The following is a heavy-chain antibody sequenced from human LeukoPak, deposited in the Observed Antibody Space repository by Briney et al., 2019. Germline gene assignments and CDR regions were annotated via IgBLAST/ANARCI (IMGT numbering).Heavy chain of an antibody. CDR1: RGSIRRDGYH. D-gene: IGHD2-2*01. CDR2: IYYSGNT. V-gene: IGHV4-31*03. J-gene: IGHJ4*02. CDR3: ARASVYCSSTSCSDY. Sequence: TQTLPLTRTVSRGSIRRDGYHGIWIPQPPGKALEWIGYIYYSGNTYYNPPLKSRVTISVDTSKNQFSLKLSSVTAADTAVYYCARASVYCSSTSCSDYWGQGTLVTVSS.